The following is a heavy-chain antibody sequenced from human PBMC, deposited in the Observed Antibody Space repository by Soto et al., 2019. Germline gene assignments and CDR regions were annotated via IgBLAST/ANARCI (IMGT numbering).Heavy chain of an antibody. V-gene: IGHV3-30-3*01. CDR1: GFTSSSYA. D-gene: IGHD3-3*01. CDR2: ISYDGSNK. CDR3: ARDRGDFYEYDAFDI. J-gene: IGHJ3*02. Sequence: LRLSCAASGFTSSSYAMHWVRQAPGKGLEWVAVISYDGSNKYYADSVKGRFTISRDNSKNTLYLQMNSLRAEDTAVYYCARDRGDFYEYDAFDIWGQGTMVTVSS.